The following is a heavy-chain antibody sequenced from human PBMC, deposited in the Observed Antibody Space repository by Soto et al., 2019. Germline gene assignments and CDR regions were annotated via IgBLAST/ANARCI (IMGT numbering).Heavy chain of an antibody. CDR1: GFTFSSYS. CDR2: ISSSSSTI. CDR3: ARDRGAATRYYYYYMDV. D-gene: IGHD2-15*01. V-gene: IGHV3-48*01. J-gene: IGHJ6*03. Sequence: GSLRLSCAASGFTFSSYSMNWVRQAPGKGLEWVSYISSSSSTIYYADSVKGRFTISRDNAKNSLYLQMNSLRAEDTAVYYCARDRGAATRYYYYYMDVWGKGTTVTVSS.